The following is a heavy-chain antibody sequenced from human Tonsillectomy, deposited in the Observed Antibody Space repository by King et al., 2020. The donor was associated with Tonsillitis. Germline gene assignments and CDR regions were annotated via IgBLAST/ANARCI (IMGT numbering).Heavy chain of an antibody. CDR1: GFPFSSYG. CDR3: AKDRPPGELFLKYYYGMDV. CDR2: ISYDGSNK. J-gene: IGHJ6*02. V-gene: IGHV3-30*18. Sequence: LVESGGGVVQPGRSLRLSCAASGFPFSSYGMHWVRQAPGKGLEWVAVISYDGSNKYFADSVKGRFTISRDNSKNTLYLQMNSLRAEDTAVYYCAKDRPPGELFLKYYYGMDVWGQGTTVTVSS. D-gene: IGHD3-10*01.